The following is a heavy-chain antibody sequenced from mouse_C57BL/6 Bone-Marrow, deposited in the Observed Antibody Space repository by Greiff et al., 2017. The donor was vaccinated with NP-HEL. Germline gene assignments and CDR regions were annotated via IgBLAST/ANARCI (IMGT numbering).Heavy chain of an antibody. CDR3: ARGDFAVL. V-gene: IGHV1-69*01. CDR2: IDPSDSYT. CDR1: GYTFTSYW. J-gene: IGHJ4*01. Sequence: QVQLKQPGAELVMPGASVKLSCKASGYTFTSYWMHWVKQRPGQGLEWIGEIDPSDSYTNYNQKFKGKSTLTVDKSSSTAYMQLSSLTSEDSAVYYCARGDFAVLWGQGTSVTVSS.